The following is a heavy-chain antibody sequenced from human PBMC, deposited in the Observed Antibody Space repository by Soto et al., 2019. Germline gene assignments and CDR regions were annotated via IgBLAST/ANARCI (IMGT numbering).Heavy chain of an antibody. CDR2: IYHSGDI. V-gene: IGHV4-38-2*01. Sequence: PSETLSLTCAVSGYSLTSGYYCGWIRQPPGKGLEWIGSIYHSGDIYYNPSLKSRVTISVDTSKNHFSLKLTSVTAADTAVYYCARARIVVAGTIVDYWGQGTLVTVSS. D-gene: IGHD6-19*01. CDR1: GYSLTSGYY. CDR3: ARARIVVAGTIVDY. J-gene: IGHJ4*02.